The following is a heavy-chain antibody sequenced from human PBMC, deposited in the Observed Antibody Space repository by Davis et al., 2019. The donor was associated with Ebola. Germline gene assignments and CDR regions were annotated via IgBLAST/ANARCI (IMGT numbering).Heavy chain of an antibody. CDR3: ARKSTFFDY. CDR1: GFTFSNYW. J-gene: IGHJ4*02. CDR2: IKQGGSEK. Sequence: GESLKISCAASGFTFSNYWMSWVRQAPGKGLEWVANIKQGGSEKYYVDSVKGRFTISRDNAKNSLYLQMNSLRAEDTAVYYCARKSTFFDYWGQGTRVTVSS. V-gene: IGHV3-7*03. D-gene: IGHD3-16*01.